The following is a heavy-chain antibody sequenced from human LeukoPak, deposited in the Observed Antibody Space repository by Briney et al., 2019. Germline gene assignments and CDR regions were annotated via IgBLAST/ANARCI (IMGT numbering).Heavy chain of an antibody. Sequence: PGGSLRLSCAASGFSFSSYAMSWVRQAPGKGLEWVSTINTGVSGTFYADSVKGRFTISRDNSKNTLYLQMSNLRAEDTAVYFCARGGGLDVWGQGATVTVSS. D-gene: IGHD3-16*01. CDR2: INTGVSGT. V-gene: IGHV3-23*01. CDR3: ARGGGLDV. J-gene: IGHJ6*02. CDR1: GFSFSSYA.